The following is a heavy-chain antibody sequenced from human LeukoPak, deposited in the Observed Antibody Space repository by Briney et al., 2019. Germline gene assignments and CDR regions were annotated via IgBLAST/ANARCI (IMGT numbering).Heavy chain of an antibody. Sequence: PGGSLRLSCAASGFTFSSYSMNWVRQAPGKGLEWVSSISSSSSYIYYADSVKGRFTISRDNAKNSLYLQMNSLRAEDTAVYYCAGVPLGSVVPGPTFFDYWGQGTLVTVSS. D-gene: IGHD2-2*01. CDR3: AGVPLGSVVPGPTFFDY. V-gene: IGHV3-21*01. J-gene: IGHJ4*02. CDR2: ISSSSSYI. CDR1: GFTFSSYS.